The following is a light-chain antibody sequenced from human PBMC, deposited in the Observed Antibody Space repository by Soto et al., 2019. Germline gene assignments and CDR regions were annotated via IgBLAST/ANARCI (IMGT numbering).Light chain of an antibody. CDR3: QQYNSHRT. Sequence: DIQMTQSPSTLSASVGDGVTITCRASQNINDYLAWYQQKPGKSPKVLIYDASTLESGVPSRFSGSGSGTQFTLTISSLQPDDFATYFCQQYNSHRTFGQGTKVDI. CDR2: DAS. V-gene: IGKV1-5*01. CDR1: QNINDY. J-gene: IGKJ1*01.